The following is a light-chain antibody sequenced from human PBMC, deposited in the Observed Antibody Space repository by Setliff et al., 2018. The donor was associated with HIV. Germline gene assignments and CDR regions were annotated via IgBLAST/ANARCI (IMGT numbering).Light chain of an antibody. CDR1: TSNIGSNT. Sequence: QSALTQPPSASGAPGQRVTISCSGSTSNIGSNTVTWYRQLPGTALKLLIHTNNQRPSGVPGRFSGSKSGTSASLAISGLQSEDEADYYCNSYTSTTFYVFGSGTKVTVL. CDR3: NSYTSTTFYV. V-gene: IGLV1-44*01. CDR2: TNN. J-gene: IGLJ1*01.